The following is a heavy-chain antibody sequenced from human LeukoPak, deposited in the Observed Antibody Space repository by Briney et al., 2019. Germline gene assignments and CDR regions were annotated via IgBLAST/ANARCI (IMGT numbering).Heavy chain of an antibody. J-gene: IGHJ1*01. V-gene: IGHV1-69*13. D-gene: IGHD3-3*01. CDR2: IIPIFGTA. CDR3: ARGRTIFGVPSALQH. CDR1: GGTFSSYA. Sequence: SVTVSCTASGGTFSSYAISWVRQAPGQGLEWMGGIIPIFGTANYAQKFQGRVTITADESTSTAYMELSSLRSEDTAVYYCARGRTIFGVPSALQHWGQGTLVTVSS.